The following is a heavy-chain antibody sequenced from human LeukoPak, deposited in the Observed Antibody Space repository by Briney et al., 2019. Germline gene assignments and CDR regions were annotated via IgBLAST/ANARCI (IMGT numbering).Heavy chain of an antibody. CDR2: IWYDGSNK. J-gene: IGHJ4*02. V-gene: IGHV3-33*01. CDR1: GFTFSSYG. D-gene: IGHD3-10*01. CDR3: ARYCGSGILPEYYFDY. Sequence: GGSLRLSCAASGFTFSSYGMHWVRQAPGKGLEWVAVIWYDGSNKYYADSVKGRFTISRDNSKNTLYLQMNSLRAEDTAVYYCARYCGSGILPEYYFDYWGQGTLVTVSS.